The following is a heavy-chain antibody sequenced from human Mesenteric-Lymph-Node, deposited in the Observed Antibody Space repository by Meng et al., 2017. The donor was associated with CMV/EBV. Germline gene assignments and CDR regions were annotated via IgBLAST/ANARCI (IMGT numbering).Heavy chain of an antibody. V-gene: IGHV4-39*01. D-gene: IGHD6-6*01. CDR3: VRPSSSSTRWFDP. Sequence: SETLSLTCSVSGVPISSSSYFWGWIRQPPGKGLEWIGTIYYSGSTFYNPSLKSRITISVDTSKNQFSLKLSSVTAADTAVYYCVRPSSSSTRWFDPWGQGILVTVSS. J-gene: IGHJ5*02. CDR1: GVPISSSSYF. CDR2: IYYSGST.